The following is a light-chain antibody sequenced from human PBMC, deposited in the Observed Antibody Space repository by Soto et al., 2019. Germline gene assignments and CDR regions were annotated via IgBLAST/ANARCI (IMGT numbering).Light chain of an antibody. Sequence: QSALTQPASVSGSPGQSITISCTGTSSDVGSYNLVSWYQQHPGKAPKLMIYEDNKLPSGVSNRFYGSKSGNTASLAISGLQAEDEAHYYCCSYAPISTVVFGGGTKVTVL. CDR1: SSDVGSYNL. V-gene: IGLV2-23*01. CDR2: EDN. CDR3: CSYAPISTVV. J-gene: IGLJ3*02.